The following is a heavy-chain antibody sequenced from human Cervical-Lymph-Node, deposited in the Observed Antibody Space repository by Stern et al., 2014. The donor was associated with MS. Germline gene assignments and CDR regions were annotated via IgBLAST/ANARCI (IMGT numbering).Heavy chain of an antibody. CDR2: LYYSGST. J-gene: IGHJ4*02. CDR1: SGFIGNNY. Sequence: QVQLQESGPGLVKPSETLSLMCSVSSGFIGNNYWGWIRQPPGKGLEWIGHLYYSGSTYYNPSIKSRVTISLDTSKNQLSLRLSSVTAADTAVYYCARAGPYDYIWGNFRHRAFYFDSWGQGALVTVSS. D-gene: IGHD3-16*02. CDR3: ARAGPYDYIWGNFRHRAFYFDS. V-gene: IGHV4-59*01.